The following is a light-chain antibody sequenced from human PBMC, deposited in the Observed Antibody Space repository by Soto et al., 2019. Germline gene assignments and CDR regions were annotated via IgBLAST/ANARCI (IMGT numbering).Light chain of an antibody. CDR2: GAS. CDR3: QQYGSSGT. CDR1: QSVSSTY. V-gene: IGKV3-20*01. J-gene: IGKJ1*01. Sequence: EVVLTQSPATLSLSPGERATLSCRASQSVSSTYLAWYQQQPGQAPRLLIYGASTRATAIPARFSGSGSGTDSTLTISRLEPEDFAVYYCQQYGSSGTFGQGTKVDI.